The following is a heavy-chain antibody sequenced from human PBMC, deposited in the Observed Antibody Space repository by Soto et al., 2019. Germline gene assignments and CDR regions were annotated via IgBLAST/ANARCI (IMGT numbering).Heavy chain of an antibody. Sequence: QVQLVQSGAEVKKPGSSVKVSCKASGGTFSSYTISWVRQAPGQGLEWMGRIIPILGIANYAQKFQGRVTITADKSTSTAYMELSSLRCEDTAVYYCARDEGLAYCGGDCYSWGQGTLVTVSS. CDR1: GGTFSSYT. D-gene: IGHD2-21*02. J-gene: IGHJ4*02. CDR2: IIPILGIA. V-gene: IGHV1-69*02. CDR3: ARDEGLAYCGGDCYS.